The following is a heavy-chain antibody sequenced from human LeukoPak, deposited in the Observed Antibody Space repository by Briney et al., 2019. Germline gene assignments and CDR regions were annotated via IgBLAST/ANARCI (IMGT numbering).Heavy chain of an antibody. CDR2: IYSSGTT. CDR1: GGSISSYY. V-gene: IGHV4-59*13. D-gene: IGHD3-10*01. Sequence: SETLSLTCIVSGGSISSYYWSWIRQPPGKGLEWIRNIYSSGTTNYNPSLKSRVTISMDTSKNQFSLKLSSVTAADTAVYYCARGKIWSPVYLSHWGQGTLVTVSS. J-gene: IGHJ4*02. CDR3: ARGKIWSPVYLSH.